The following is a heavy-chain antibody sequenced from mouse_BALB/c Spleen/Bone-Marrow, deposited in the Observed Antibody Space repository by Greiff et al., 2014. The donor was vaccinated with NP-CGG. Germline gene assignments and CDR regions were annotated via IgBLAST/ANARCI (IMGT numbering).Heavy chain of an antibody. CDR1: GYTFTDYN. D-gene: IGHD2-2*01. J-gene: IGHJ2*01. CDR3: ARRDGYDSYFAY. CDR2: INPNYDST. Sequence: VQLQQSGAELVKPGASVKISCKASGYTFTDYNMDWVKQSHGKSPEWIGDINPNYDSTSYNQKFKGKATLTVDKSSSTAYMELRSLTSEDTAADHCARRDGYDSYFAYWAQGTTPPAPS. V-gene: IGHV1-18*01.